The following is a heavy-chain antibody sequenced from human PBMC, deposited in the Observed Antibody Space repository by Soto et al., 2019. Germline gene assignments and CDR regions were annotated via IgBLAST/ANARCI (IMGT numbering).Heavy chain of an antibody. D-gene: IGHD6-6*01. CDR2: MNPNSGNT. CDR1: GYTFTSYG. J-gene: IGHJ6*03. Sequence: AVKVSFKASGYTFTSYGISWVRQAPGQGREGMGWMNPNSGNTGYAQKFQGRVTMTRNTSISTAYMELSSLRSEATAVYYCARMAGSSSIYYYYYMDVWGKGTTVTVSS. CDR3: ARMAGSSSIYYYYYMDV. V-gene: IGHV1-8*02.